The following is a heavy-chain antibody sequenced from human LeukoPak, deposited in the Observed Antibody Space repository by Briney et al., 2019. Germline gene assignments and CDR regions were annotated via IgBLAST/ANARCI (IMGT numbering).Heavy chain of an antibody. CDR2: IIPIFGTA. CDR1: GGTFSSYG. Sequence: GSSVKVSCKASGGTFSSYGISWVRQAPGQGLEWMGGIIPIFGTANYAQKFQDRVTITAAESTSTAYMELSSLRSEDTAVYYCAVFSGQRTSTGLSVAGRAYYYYYYMDVWGKGTTVTVSS. CDR3: AVFSGQRTSTGLSVAGRAYYYYYYMDV. V-gene: IGHV1-69*01. J-gene: IGHJ6*03. D-gene: IGHD6-19*01.